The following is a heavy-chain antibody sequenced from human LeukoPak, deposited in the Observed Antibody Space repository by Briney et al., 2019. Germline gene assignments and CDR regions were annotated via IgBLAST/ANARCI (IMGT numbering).Heavy chain of an antibody. V-gene: IGHV4-34*01. CDR1: GGSLSGYY. Sequence: SETLSLTCAVYGGSLSGYYWNWIRQPPGKGLEWIGEINHSGSTNYNPSLKSRVTISIDTSKNQFSLKLSSVTAADTAVYYCARGIYDYVWGRSHYFDYWGQGTLVTVSS. CDR3: ARGIYDYVWGRSHYFDY. D-gene: IGHD3-16*01. CDR2: INHSGST. J-gene: IGHJ4*02.